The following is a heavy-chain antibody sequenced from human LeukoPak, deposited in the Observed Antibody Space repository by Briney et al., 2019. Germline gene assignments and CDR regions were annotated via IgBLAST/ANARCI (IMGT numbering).Heavy chain of an antibody. J-gene: IGHJ5*02. Sequence: SETLSLTCTVSGGSVSSGSYYWSWIRQPPGKGLEWIGYIYYSGSTNYNPSLKSRVTISVDTSKNQFSLELSSVTAADTAVYYCARDCLWYSSSWYGLGFDPWGQGTLVTVSS. V-gene: IGHV4-61*01. CDR3: ARDCLWYSSSWYGLGFDP. CDR2: IYYSGST. CDR1: GGSVSSGSYY. D-gene: IGHD6-13*01.